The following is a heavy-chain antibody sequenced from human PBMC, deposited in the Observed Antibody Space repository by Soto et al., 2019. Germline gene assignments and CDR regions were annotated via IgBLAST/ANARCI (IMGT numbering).Heavy chain of an antibody. J-gene: IGHJ4*02. CDR2: ISGTGGST. CDR1: GFIFNNYV. D-gene: IGHD1-26*01. V-gene: IGHV3-23*01. CDR3: AKEGDRLRCPDY. Sequence: EVQLLESGGGLVQPGGSLRLSCAASGFIFNNYVLSWVRQAPGKGLEWVSAISGTGGSTYYADSVKGRFTISRDNSKNRLYVQMKSLRFEDKAVYDCAKEGDRLRCPDYWGQGALVTVSS.